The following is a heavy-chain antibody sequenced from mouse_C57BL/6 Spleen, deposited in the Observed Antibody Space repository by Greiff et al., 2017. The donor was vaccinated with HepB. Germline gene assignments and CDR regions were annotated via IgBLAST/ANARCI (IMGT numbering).Heavy chain of an antibody. D-gene: IGHD1-1*01. V-gene: IGHV5-4*01. CDR1: GFTFSSYA. CDR3: ARDRGDYGSSPWYFDY. J-gene: IGHJ2*01. CDR2: ISDGGSYT. Sequence: EVKVVESGGGLVKPGGSLKLSCAASGFTFSSYAMSWVRQTPEKRLEWVATISDGGSYTYYPDNVKGRFTISRDNAKNNLYLQMSHLKSEDTAMYYCARDRGDYGSSPWYFDYWGQGTTLTVSS.